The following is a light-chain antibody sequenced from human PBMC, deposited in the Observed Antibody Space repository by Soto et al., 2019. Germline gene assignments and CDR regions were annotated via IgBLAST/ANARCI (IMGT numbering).Light chain of an antibody. CDR1: QGISSY. CDR2: AAS. J-gene: IGKJ2*02. CDR3: QQYYSYPRT. Sequence: AIRMTQSPSSLSASTGDRVTITCRASQGISSYLAWYQQKPGKAPNLLIYAASTLQSGVPSRFSGSGSGTDFTLTISCLQSEDFGTYYCQQYYSYPRTFGQGTKLEI. V-gene: IGKV1-8*01.